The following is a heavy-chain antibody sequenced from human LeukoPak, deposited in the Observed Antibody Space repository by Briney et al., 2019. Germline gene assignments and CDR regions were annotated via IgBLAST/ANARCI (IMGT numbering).Heavy chain of an antibody. CDR2: ISSSSSYI. CDR3: ASHRIGYYFDY. V-gene: IGHV3-21*01. CDR1: GFTFSSYS. D-gene: IGHD2-15*01. J-gene: IGHJ4*02. Sequence: PRGSLRLSCAASGFTFSSYSMNWVRQAPRKGLEWVSSISSSSSYIYYADSVKGRFTISRDNAKNSLYLQMNSLRAEDTAVYYCASHRIGYYFDYWGQGTLVTVSS.